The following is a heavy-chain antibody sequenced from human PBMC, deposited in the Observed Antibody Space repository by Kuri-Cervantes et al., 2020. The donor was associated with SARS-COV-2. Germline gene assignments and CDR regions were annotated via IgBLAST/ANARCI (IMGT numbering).Heavy chain of an antibody. CDR1: GGSISSYYW. CDR3: AHHPTVASAYYFDC. CDR2: IYWDDDK. J-gene: IGHJ4*02. Sequence: TLSLTCTVSGGSISSYYWSWIRQPPGKALEWLALIYWDDDKRYSPSLKSRLTITKDTSKNQVVLTMTNMDPVDTATYYCAHHPTVASAYYFDCWGQGTLVTVSS. V-gene: IGHV2-5*08. D-gene: IGHD4-23*01.